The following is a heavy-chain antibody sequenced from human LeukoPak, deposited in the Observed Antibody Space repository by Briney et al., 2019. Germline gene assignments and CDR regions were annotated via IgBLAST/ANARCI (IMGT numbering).Heavy chain of an antibody. CDR2: INHSGST. J-gene: IGHJ4*02. CDR3: ATTTVTRCFDY. Sequence: HSETLSLTCAVYGGSFSGYYWSWIRQPPGKGLEWIGEINHSGSTNYNPSLKSRVTISVDTSKNQFSLKLSSVTAADTAVYYCATTTVTRCFDYWGQGTLVTVSS. CDR1: GGSFSGYY. V-gene: IGHV4-34*01. D-gene: IGHD4-17*01.